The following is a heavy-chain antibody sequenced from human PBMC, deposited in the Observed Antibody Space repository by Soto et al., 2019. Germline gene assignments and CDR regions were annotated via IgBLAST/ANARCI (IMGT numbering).Heavy chain of an antibody. CDR1: GNTLTNYF. CDR2: INPNTGGT. J-gene: IGHJ6*02. Sequence: QVHLGRSGPEVKKPGASVRVSGRSSGNTLTNYFIHWVRQPPGQGLKGMGWINPNTGGTKFPQNFQGWVILTMDTSITTAYMEMTRLRSDDTAVYYCVRGEAGYYYYGLDVWGQGTTVTVSS. CDR3: VRGEAGYYYYGLDV. V-gene: IGHV1-2*04.